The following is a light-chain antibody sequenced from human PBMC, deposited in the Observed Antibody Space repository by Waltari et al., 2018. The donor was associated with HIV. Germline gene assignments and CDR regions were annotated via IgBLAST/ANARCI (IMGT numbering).Light chain of an antibody. J-gene: IGLJ2*01. CDR3: QVWDSSSDHPV. CDR2: DDS. CDR1: NVGSKS. Sequence: SYVLTQPPSVSVAPGKTARITCGGNNVGSKSVHWYQQKPGQAPMLVIYDDSDRPSGSPERISGSNSGNTATRTITRVEAGDEADYYCQVWDSSSDHPVFGGGTKLTVL. V-gene: IGLV3-21*04.